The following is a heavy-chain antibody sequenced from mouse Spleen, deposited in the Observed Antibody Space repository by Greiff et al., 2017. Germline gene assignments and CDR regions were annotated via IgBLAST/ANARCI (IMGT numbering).Heavy chain of an antibody. CDR2: IDPETGGT. V-gene: IGHV1-15*01. CDR1: GYTFTDYE. J-gene: IGHJ2*01. Sequence: VQLQQSGAELVRPGASVTLSCKASGYTFTDYEMHWVKQTPVHGLEWIGAIDPETGGTAYNQKFKGKAILTADKSSSTAYMELRSLTSEDSAVYYCTRRDWDQGYYFDYWGQGTTLTVSS. D-gene: IGHD4-1*01. CDR3: TRRDWDQGYYFDY.